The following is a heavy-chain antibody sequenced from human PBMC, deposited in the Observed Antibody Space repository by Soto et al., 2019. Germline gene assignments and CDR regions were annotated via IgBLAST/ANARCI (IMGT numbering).Heavy chain of an antibody. Sequence: ASVKVSCKASGYTFTSYDINWVRQATGQGLEWMGWMNPNSGNTGYAQKFQGRVTMTRNTSISTAYMELSSLRSEDTAVYYCARVGFSGGSCYYGVAFDIWGQGTMVTVSS. D-gene: IGHD2-15*01. V-gene: IGHV1-8*01. J-gene: IGHJ3*02. CDR1: GYTFTSYD. CDR2: MNPNSGNT. CDR3: ARVGFSGGSCYYGVAFDI.